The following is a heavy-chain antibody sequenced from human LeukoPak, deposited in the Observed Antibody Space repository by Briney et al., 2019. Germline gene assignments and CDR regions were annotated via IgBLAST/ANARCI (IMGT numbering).Heavy chain of an antibody. CDR3: ARDLSSGSSLFDP. D-gene: IGHD1-26*01. V-gene: IGHV3-33*01. CDR1: GLTFSSYG. CDR2: IWHDGSNK. J-gene: IGHJ5*02. Sequence: GGSRRLSFAASGLTFSSYGMHWVGQAPGKGRKGVAVIWHDGSNKYFADSVKGRFTISRDNSKNTLYLQMNSLRAEDTAVYYCARDLSSGSSLFDPWGQGTLVTVSS.